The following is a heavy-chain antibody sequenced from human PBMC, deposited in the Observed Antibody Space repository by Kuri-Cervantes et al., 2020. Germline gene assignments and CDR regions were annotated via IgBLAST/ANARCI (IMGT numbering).Heavy chain of an antibody. D-gene: IGHD6-6*01. CDR1: GFTFSSYA. CDR3: AKEMGIQLGDY. V-gene: IGHV3-23*01. Sequence: GESLKISCAASGFTFSSYAMSWVRQAPGKGLEWVSAISGSGGSTYYADSVKGRFTISRDNSKNTLYLQMNSLRAEDTAVYYCAKEMGIQLGDYWGQGTLVTVSS. CDR2: ISGSGGST. J-gene: IGHJ4*02.